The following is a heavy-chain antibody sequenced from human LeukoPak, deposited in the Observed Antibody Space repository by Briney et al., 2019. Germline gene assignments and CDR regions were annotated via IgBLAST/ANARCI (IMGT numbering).Heavy chain of an antibody. Sequence: PGGSLRLSCAASGFTFSSYGMHWVRQAPGKGLEWVAVIWYDGSNKYYADSVKGRFTISRDNSKNTLCLQMNSLRAEDTAVYYCARDSLEMATIDYWGQGTMVTVSS. V-gene: IGHV3-33*01. J-gene: IGHJ4*02. CDR3: ARDSLEMATIDY. CDR1: GFTFSSYG. CDR2: IWYDGSNK. D-gene: IGHD5-24*01.